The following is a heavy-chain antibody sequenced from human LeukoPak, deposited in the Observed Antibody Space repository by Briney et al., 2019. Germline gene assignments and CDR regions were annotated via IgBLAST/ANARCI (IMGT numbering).Heavy chain of an antibody. CDR3: THISSVPDRFTS. D-gene: IGHD2-21*01. V-gene: IGHV3-15*01. J-gene: IGHJ5*02. CDR1: GLIFRDAW. CDR2: IKSQGGGGTR. Sequence: GGSLRLSCEVYGLIFRDAWVSWVRQAPGKGLEWVGRIKSQGGGGTRDYGAPVKGRFSISRDDSRNTTYLQMKSLKTEDTGIYYCTHISSVPDRFTSWGQGTLVTVSS.